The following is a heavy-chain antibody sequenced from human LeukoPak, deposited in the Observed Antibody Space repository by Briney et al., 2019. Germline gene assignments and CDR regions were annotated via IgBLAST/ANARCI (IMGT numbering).Heavy chain of an antibody. J-gene: IGHJ4*02. Sequence: SETLSLTCSVSGGSISSSSFYWGWIRQPPGKGLEWIGSISYTGSTYYNPSLKSRVTISVDTSKNQFSLKLSSVTAADTAVYYCARTRVGATVDYWGQGTLVTVSS. V-gene: IGHV4-39*01. CDR3: ARTRVGATVDY. CDR1: GGSISSSSFY. D-gene: IGHD1-26*01. CDR2: ISYTGST.